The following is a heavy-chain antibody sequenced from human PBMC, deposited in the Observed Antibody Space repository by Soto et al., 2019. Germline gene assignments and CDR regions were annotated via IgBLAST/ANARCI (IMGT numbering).Heavy chain of an antibody. CDR2: IYYSGST. V-gene: IGHV4-59*01. CDR1: GGSISSYC. CDR3: ARGRDSGGLWFDP. J-gene: IGHJ5*02. D-gene: IGHD3-16*01. Sequence: LETLSLTSNVSGGSISSYCWGWIRHPPGKGLEWIGYIYYSGSTNYNPSLKSRVTISVDTSKNQFSLKLSSVTAADTAVYYCARGRDSGGLWFDPWGQGTLVTVSS.